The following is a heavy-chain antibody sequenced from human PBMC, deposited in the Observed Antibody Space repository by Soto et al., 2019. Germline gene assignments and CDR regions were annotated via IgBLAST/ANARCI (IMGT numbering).Heavy chain of an antibody. J-gene: IGHJ6*02. D-gene: IGHD3-3*01. Sequence: SETLSLTCSFSGGAGSFYWAWIRQPPGKGLEWIGSVHDSGSTYYSPSLKSRLNLSADMSKNQFSLRLSSVTAADTAVYYCARSYPNTIFGVVPSRGLDVWGQGTTVTVSS. V-gene: IGHV4-39*07. CDR1: GGAGSFY. CDR3: ARSYPNTIFGVVPSRGLDV. CDR2: VHDSGST.